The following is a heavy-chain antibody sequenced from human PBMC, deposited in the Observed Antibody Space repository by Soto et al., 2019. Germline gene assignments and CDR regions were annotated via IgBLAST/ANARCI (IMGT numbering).Heavy chain of an antibody. CDR2: ISAYNGNT. J-gene: IGHJ6*02. CDR1: GYTFTSYG. D-gene: IGHD6-13*01. CDR3: ARDSQQLVPYYYYGMDV. V-gene: IGHV1-18*01. Sequence: GASVKVSCKASGYTFTSYGISWVRQAPGQGLEWMGWISAYNGNTNYAQKLQGRVTMTTDTSTSTAYMELRSLRSDDTAVYYCARDSQQLVPYYYYGMDVWGQGTTVTVSS.